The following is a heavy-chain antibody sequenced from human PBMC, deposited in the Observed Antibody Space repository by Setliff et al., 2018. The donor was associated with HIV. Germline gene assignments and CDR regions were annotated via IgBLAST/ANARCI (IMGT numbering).Heavy chain of an antibody. CDR2: VTDGGYT. D-gene: IGHD2-21*01. CDR3: VRGRDCGGADCLIRYYYYTGLDV. V-gene: IGHV4-34*01. Sequence: LETLSLTCNVYGGSLTNYYWTWVRHAPGKGLEWIGEVTDGGYTNYNPSLKSRVTISIDTSKRLLSLRLTSVTVADTAVYYCVRGRDCGGADCLIRYYYYTGLDVWGQGTTVTVSS. CDR1: GGSLTNYY. J-gene: IGHJ6*02.